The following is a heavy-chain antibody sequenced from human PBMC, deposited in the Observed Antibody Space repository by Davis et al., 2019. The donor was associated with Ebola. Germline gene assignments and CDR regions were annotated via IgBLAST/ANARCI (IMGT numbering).Heavy chain of an antibody. V-gene: IGHV3-7*01. CDR2: MKGDGSLK. D-gene: IGHD7-27*01. J-gene: IGHJ4*02. CDR3: ATDNWGTAL. CDR1: GFSFDNSW. Sequence: PSGSLCLSCVVSGFSFDNSWMTWVRQSPGKGLEWVANMKGDGSLKNYVDSVKGRFTISRDNAKKSLYLEMNSLRAEDTAVYYCATDNWGTALWGQGTLLTVSS.